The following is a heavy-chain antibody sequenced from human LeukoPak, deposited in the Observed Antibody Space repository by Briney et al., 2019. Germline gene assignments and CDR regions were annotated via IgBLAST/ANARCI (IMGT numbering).Heavy chain of an antibody. CDR2: IYPGDSDT. J-gene: IGHJ6*02. CDR1: GYSFTSYY. Sequence: GESLKISCKASGYSFTSYYIGWVRQRSGKGLEWTGIIYPGDSDTRYSPSFRGQVTISIDKSISTAYLQWSGLKASDTAMYYCARMTESSDYYAMDVWGQGTTVTVSS. V-gene: IGHV5-51*01. D-gene: IGHD3-22*01. CDR3: ARMTESSDYYAMDV.